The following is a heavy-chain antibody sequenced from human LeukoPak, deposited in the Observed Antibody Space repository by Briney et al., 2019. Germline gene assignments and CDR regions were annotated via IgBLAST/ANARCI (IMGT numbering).Heavy chain of an antibody. CDR1: GFTFSSFA. J-gene: IGHJ4*02. V-gene: IGHV3-23*01. Sequence: PGGSLRLSCAASGFTFSSFAMSWVRQAPGRGLEWVSAISDNSGNTYYADSVKGRFTISRDNSENTLYLQTNSLRAEDTALYYCSNGRTSSGTLQHDYWGQGTLVTVSS. D-gene: IGHD6-19*01. CDR2: ISDNSGNT. CDR3: SNGRTSSGTLQHDY.